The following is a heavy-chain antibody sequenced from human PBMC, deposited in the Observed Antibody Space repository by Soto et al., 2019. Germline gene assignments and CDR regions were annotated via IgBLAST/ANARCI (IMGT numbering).Heavy chain of an antibody. J-gene: IGHJ5*02. Sequence: QLQLQESGSGLGRPSQTLSLTCAFSCGSISSGGYSWNWIRQPPGKGLEWIGYIYHGGSTLYNPALKSRVTISVDKSKNQFSLKRSSVTAADTAVYYCARDQLEGNWFDPWGQGTLVTVSS. CDR1: CGSISSGGYS. V-gene: IGHV4-30-2*01. CDR3: ARDQLEGNWFDP. D-gene: IGHD1-1*01. CDR2: IYHGGST.